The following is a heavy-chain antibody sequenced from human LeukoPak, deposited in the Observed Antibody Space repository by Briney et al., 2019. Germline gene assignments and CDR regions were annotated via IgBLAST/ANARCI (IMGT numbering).Heavy chain of an antibody. D-gene: IGHD4-17*01. J-gene: IGHJ4*02. V-gene: IGHV4-31*03. CDR1: GGSISSGGYY. Sequence: SETLSLTCTVSGGSISSGGYYWSWIRQHPGKGLEWIGYIYYSGSTYYNPSLKSRVTISVDTSKNQFSLKLSSVTAADTALYYCAREKSYGDYGYYFDYWGQGTLVTVSS. CDR3: AREKSYGDYGYYFDY. CDR2: IYYSGST.